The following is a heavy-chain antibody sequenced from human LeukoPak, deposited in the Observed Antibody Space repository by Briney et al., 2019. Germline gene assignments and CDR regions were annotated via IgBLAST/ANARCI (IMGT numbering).Heavy chain of an antibody. V-gene: IGHV4-30-4*01. CDR1: GGSISSGDYY. J-gene: IGHJ3*02. CDR3: ARDGNYYDSSGYLDAFDI. D-gene: IGHD3-22*01. Sequence: PSQTLSLTCTVSGGSISSGDYYWSWIRQPPGKGLEWIGYIYYSGSTYYNPSLKSRVTISVDTSKNQFSLKLSSVTAADTAVYYCARDGNYYDSSGYLDAFDIWGQGTMVTVSS. CDR2: IYYSGST.